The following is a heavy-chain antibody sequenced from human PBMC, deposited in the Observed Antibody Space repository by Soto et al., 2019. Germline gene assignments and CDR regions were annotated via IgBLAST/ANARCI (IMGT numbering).Heavy chain of an antibody. CDR3: AHSSPSGSYHYGDAFDI. D-gene: IGHD1-26*01. CDR1: GFSLSTSGVG. CDR2: IYWNDDK. J-gene: IGHJ3*02. Sequence: SGPTLVNPTQTLTLTCTFSGFSLSTSGVGVGWIRQPPGKALEWLALIYWNDDKRYSPSLKSRLTITKDTSKNQVVLTMTNMDPGDTATYYCAHSSPSGSYHYGDAFDIWGQGTMVTVSS. V-gene: IGHV2-5*01.